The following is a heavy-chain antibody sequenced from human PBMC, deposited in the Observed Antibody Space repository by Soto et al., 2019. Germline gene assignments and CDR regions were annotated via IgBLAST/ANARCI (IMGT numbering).Heavy chain of an antibody. V-gene: IGHV4-30-4*01. CDR3: PREGLGMVGFDF. Sequence: QLQLQESGPGLVKPSQTLTLTCLINGASISRGHYSWNWIRQSPGKGLEWLGYIYASGSTQNNPSLQTRATLSVDTTQNHFSLSLTSVTAADSGIYYCPREGLGMVGFDFWGPGTLVSVSS. CDR1: GASISRGHYS. D-gene: IGHD2-8*01. J-gene: IGHJ4*02. CDR2: IYASGST.